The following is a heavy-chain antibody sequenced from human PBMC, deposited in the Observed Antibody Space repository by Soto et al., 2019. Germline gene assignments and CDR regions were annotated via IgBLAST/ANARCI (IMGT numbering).Heavy chain of an antibody. CDR1: GVTFISYW. V-gene: IGHV3-7*01. D-gene: IGHD1-7*01. CDR3: ARITEAPRTAWLGTWRFGAFDI. J-gene: IGHJ3*02. Sequence: GGSLRLACAASGVTFISYWMSWVRQAQGKGMEWVANIKQDGSEKYYVDSVKGRFTVSRDNAKNSLYLQMNSLRAEDTAVYYCARITEAPRTAWLGTWRFGAFDIWGQGTMVTVSS. CDR2: IKQDGSEK.